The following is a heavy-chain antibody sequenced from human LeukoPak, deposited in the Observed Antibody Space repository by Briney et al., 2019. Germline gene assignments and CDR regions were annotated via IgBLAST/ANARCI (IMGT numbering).Heavy chain of an antibody. Sequence: GGSLRLSCSASGFTFSTYSMHWVRQAPGKGLQHVSAISTNAGDTYYADSVRGRFTISRDNSKNTLYLQMSSLRPEDSAVYYCMLGSYHNPYFDYWGQGTLVTVSS. D-gene: IGHD3-10*01. CDR1: GFTFSTYS. J-gene: IGHJ4*02. CDR2: ISTNAGDT. CDR3: MLGSYHNPYFDY. V-gene: IGHV3-64D*06.